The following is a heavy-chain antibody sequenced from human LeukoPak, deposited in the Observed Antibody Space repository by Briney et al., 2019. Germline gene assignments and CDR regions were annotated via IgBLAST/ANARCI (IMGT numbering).Heavy chain of an antibody. J-gene: IGHJ6*03. Sequence: SETLSLTCTVSGGSISIYYWSWIRQPAGKGLEWIGRIYTSGSTNYNPSLKSRVTMSVDTSKNQFSLKLSSVTAADTAVYYCAREGPPGYCSSTSCYPPEDYYYMHVWGKGTTVTVSS. CDR2: IYTSGST. CDR1: GGSISIYY. CDR3: AREGPPGYCSSTSCYPPEDYYYMHV. V-gene: IGHV4-4*07. D-gene: IGHD2-2*01.